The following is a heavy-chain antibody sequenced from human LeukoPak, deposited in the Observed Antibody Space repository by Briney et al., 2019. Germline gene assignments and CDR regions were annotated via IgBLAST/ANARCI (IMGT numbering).Heavy chain of an antibody. V-gene: IGHV3-7*04. D-gene: IGHD3-10*01. J-gene: IGHJ4*02. CDR1: GFSFRSFW. CDR2: IKEDGSDK. Sequence: PGGSLRLSCAASGFSFRSFWMSWVRQAPGKGLEWVGSIKEDGSDKYYVESVKGRFTISRENARNSLYLQMNSLRAEDTAVYYCARVLWFGGIYYFDYWGQGTLVTVSS. CDR3: ARVLWFGGIYYFDY.